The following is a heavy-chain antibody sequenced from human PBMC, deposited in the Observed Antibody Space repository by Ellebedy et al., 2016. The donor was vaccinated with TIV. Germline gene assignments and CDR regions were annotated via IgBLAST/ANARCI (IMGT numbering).Heavy chain of an antibody. Sequence: AASVKVSCKASGGTFSSYAISWVRQAPGQGLEWMGIINPSGGSTSYAQKFQGRVTMTRDTSTSTVYMELSSLRSEDTAVYYCARSLTGTTFLDYWGQGTLVTVSS. CDR2: INPSGGST. CDR3: ARSLTGTTFLDY. CDR1: GGTFSSYA. V-gene: IGHV1-46*01. D-gene: IGHD1-20*01. J-gene: IGHJ4*02.